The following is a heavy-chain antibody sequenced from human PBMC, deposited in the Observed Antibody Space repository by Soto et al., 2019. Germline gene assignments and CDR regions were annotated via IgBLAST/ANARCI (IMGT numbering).Heavy chain of an antibody. Sequence: VQLVQSGAEVKKPGSSVKVSCKASGGTFSSYAISWVRQAPGQGLEWMGGFIPIFGTANYAQKFQGRVTIPADESTRTACMELGSLRSEDTAVYYRAKGGGTYYYDRSGYPDWGQGTLVTVSS. CDR2: FIPIFGTA. CDR1: GGTFSSYA. J-gene: IGHJ4*02. V-gene: IGHV1-69*01. D-gene: IGHD3-22*01. CDR3: AKGGGTYYYDRSGYPD.